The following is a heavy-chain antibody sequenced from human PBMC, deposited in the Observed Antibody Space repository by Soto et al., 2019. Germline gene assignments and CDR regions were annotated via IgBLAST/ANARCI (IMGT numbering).Heavy chain of an antibody. CDR2: ISAHNGNT. V-gene: IGHV1-18*01. CDR1: GYTFTSYG. D-gene: IGHD1-1*01. CDR3: ARGRYGDY. J-gene: IGHJ4*02. Sequence: QVHLVQSGAEVKKPGASVKVSCKASGYTFTSYGITWVRQAPGQGLEWMGWISAHNGNTDYAQKLQGRVIVTRDTSTRTAYMGLRILQCDDAAVNYCARGRYGDYWGQGALVTVSS.